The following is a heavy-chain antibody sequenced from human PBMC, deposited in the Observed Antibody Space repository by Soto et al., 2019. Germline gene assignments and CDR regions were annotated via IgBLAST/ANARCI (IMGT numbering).Heavy chain of an antibody. CDR3: ARDRDTPYYYGMDV. J-gene: IGHJ6*02. CDR1: GFTFSSYS. V-gene: IGHV3-21*01. D-gene: IGHD5-18*01. Sequence: PGGSLRLSCAASGFTFSSYSMNWVRQAPGKGLEWVSSISSSSSYMYYADSVKGRFTISRDNAKNSLYLQMNSLRAEDTAVYYCARDRDTPYYYGMDVWGQGTTVTVSS. CDR2: ISSSSSYM.